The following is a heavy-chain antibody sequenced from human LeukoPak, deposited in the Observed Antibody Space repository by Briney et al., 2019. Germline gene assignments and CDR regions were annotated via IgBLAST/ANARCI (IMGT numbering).Heavy chain of an antibody. CDR3: ARVGFGNTPHPIDY. CDR2: IYYSGST. Sequence: PSETLSLTCTVSGRSISSSSYYWGWIRQPPGKGLEWIGSIYYSGSTYYNPSLKSRLTISVDTSKNQFSLELSSVTAADTAVYYCARVGFGNTPHPIDYWGQGTLVTVSS. D-gene: IGHD4-23*01. CDR1: GRSISSSSYY. J-gene: IGHJ4*02. V-gene: IGHV4-39*07.